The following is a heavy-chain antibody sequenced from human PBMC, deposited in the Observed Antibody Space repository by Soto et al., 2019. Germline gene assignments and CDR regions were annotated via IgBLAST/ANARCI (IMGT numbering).Heavy chain of an antibody. V-gene: IGHV2-5*01. D-gene: IGHD7-27*01. CDR3: ARRPNWGMEGLGA. CDR1: GFSLNTGGGG. J-gene: IGHJ6*02. Sequence: QITLKESGPTLVKPTQTLTLTCTLSGFSLNTGGGGVVWIRQPPGKALEWLALIYWNDDKRYSPSLKSRLTITKDTSRNQVVLTMTDMGPVDTATYYCARRPNWGMEGLGAWGQGTTVTVSS. CDR2: IYWNDDK.